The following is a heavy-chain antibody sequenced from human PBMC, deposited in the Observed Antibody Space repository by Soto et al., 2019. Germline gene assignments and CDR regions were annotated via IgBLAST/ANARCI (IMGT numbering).Heavy chain of an antibody. CDR3: ARAYTGRLPRRADYYYAMGV. V-gene: IGHV3-13*05. CDR2: IGAARDP. CDR1: GFTFSNFD. D-gene: IGHD2-2*02. J-gene: IGHJ6*02. Sequence: GGSLRLSCATSGFTFSNFDMHWVRQVPGKGLEWVSAIGAARDPYYLGSVKGRFTISRENAKNSVYLQMNDLRAGDSAVYYCARAYTGRLPRRADYYYAMGVWGQGTTVTVSS.